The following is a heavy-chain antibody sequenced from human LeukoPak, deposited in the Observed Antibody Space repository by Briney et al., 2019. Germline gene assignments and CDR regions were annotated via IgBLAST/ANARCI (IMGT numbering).Heavy chain of an antibody. Sequence: ASVKVSCKASGYTFTGYYMHWVRQAPGQGLEWVGWINPNSGGTNYAQKFQGRVTMTRDTSISTAYMELSRLRSDDTAVYYCARDKVATIIPRYYYMDVWGKGTAVTVSS. J-gene: IGHJ6*03. CDR2: INPNSGGT. D-gene: IGHD5-12*01. CDR3: ARDKVATIIPRYYYMDV. V-gene: IGHV1-2*02. CDR1: GYTFTGYY.